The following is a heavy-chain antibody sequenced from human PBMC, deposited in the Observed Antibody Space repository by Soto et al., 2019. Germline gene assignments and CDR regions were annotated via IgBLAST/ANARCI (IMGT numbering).Heavy chain of an antibody. CDR3: ARGPPSYSSGWYDFDY. CDR2: IYYSGST. CDR1: GGSISSYY. J-gene: IGHJ4*02. D-gene: IGHD6-19*01. V-gene: IGHV4-59*01. Sequence: SETLSLTCTASGGSISSYYWSWIRQPPGKGLEWIGYIYYSGSTNYNPSLKSRVTISVDTSKNQFSLKLSSVTAADTAVYYCARGPPSYSSGWYDFDYWGQGTLVTVSS.